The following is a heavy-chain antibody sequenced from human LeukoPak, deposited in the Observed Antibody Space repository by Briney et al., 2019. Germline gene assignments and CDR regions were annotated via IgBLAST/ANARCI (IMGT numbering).Heavy chain of an antibody. CDR1: GYTFTSYG. Sequence: GASVSVSCKASGYTFTSYGISWVRQAPGQGLEWMGWISAYNGNTNYAQKLQGRVTMTTDTSTSTAYMELRSLRSDDTAVYYCARVSGSSGWYLATLDYWGQGTLVTVSS. CDR2: ISAYNGNT. V-gene: IGHV1-18*01. CDR3: ARVSGSSGWYLATLDY. D-gene: IGHD6-19*01. J-gene: IGHJ4*02.